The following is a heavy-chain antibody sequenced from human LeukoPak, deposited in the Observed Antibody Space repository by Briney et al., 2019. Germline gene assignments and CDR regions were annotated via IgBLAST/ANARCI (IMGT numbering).Heavy chain of an antibody. D-gene: IGHD6-13*01. CDR3: AGLGYSSSWRAFDY. V-gene: IGHV4-34*01. Sequence: SETLSLTCAVYGGSFSGYYWSWIRQPPGKGLEWIGEINHSGSTYYNPSLKSRVTISVDTSKNQFSLKLSSVTAADTAVYYCAGLGYSSSWRAFDYWGQGTLVTVSS. J-gene: IGHJ4*02. CDR2: INHSGST. CDR1: GGSFSGYY.